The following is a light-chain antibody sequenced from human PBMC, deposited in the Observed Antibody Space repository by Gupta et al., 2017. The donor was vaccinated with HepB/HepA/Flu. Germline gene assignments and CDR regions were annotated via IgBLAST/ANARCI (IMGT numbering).Light chain of an antibody. CDR3: HQYCSNPWT. CDR2: WAS. CDR1: QSILRTSDNNNY. V-gene: IGKV4-1*01. J-gene: IGKJ1*01. Sequence: DIVMTQSPDSLAVSLGERATINCESSQSILRTSDNNNYLAWYQQKPGQPPKLLFYWASIRESGVPDRFSVSGSETGFTLTISSLQAEDVAVYYCHQYCSNPWTFGQWTKVEIK.